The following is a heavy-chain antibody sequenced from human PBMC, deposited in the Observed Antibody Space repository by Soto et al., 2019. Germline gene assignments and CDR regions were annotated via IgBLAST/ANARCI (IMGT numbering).Heavy chain of an antibody. V-gene: IGHV1-18*01. CDR1: GYTFTSYG. J-gene: IGHJ6*03. D-gene: IGHD2-21*01. CDR2: ISAYNGNT. Sequence: ASVKVSCKASGYTFTSYGISGVRQAPGQGLEWMGWISAYNGNTNYAQKLQGRVTMTTDTSTSKAYMELRSLRSDDTAVYYCARGYWPNTYMDVWGKGTTVTVSS. CDR3: ARGYWPNTYMDV.